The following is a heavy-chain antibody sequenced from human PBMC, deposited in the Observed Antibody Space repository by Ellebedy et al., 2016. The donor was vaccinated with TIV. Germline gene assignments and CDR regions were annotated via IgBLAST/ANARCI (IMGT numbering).Heavy chain of an antibody. J-gene: IGHJ5*02. CDR1: GGSFSGYY. D-gene: IGHD3-10*01. Sequence: SETLSLTXAVYGGSFSGYYWSWIRQPPGKGLEWIGEINHSGSTNYNPSLKSRVTISVDTSKNQFSLKLSSVTAADTAVYYCASWPMVRGPPENWFDPWGQGTLVTVSS. V-gene: IGHV4-34*01. CDR3: ASWPMVRGPPENWFDP. CDR2: INHSGST.